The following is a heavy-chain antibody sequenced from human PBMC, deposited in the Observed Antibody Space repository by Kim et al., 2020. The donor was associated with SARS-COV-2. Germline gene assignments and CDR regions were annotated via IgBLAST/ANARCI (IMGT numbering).Heavy chain of an antibody. CDR2: IGETGSNI. CDR3: ARRISGRGRFDQ. J-gene: IGHJ4*02. Sequence: GGSLRLSCAASGFSFGSYAMNWVRQAPGKGLEWLTTIGETGSNIYYADSVRGRFIVSRDNSKNTVYLHMNILRDEDTAVYYCARRISGRGRFDQWGQGTLVTVSS. CDR1: GFSFGSYA. D-gene: IGHD6-19*01. V-gene: IGHV3-23*01.